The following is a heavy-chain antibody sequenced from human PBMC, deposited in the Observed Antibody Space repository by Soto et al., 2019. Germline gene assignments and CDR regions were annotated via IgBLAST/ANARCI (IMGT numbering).Heavy chain of an antibody. CDR1: GYTFTSYG. V-gene: IGHV1-18*01. J-gene: IGHJ6*02. D-gene: IGHD2-15*01. Sequence: ASVKVSCKASGYTFTSYGISWVRQAPGQGLEWMGGIIAFIGKANYAQKLQGRVTMTTDTSTSTAYMELRSLRSDDTAVYYCARGLRGSSYNYYYYGMDVWGQGTTVTVSS. CDR2: IIAFIGKA. CDR3: ARGLRGSSYNYYYYGMDV.